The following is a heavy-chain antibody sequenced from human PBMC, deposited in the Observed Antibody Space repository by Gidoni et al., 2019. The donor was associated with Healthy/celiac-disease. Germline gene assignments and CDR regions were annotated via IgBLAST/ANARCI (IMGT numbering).Heavy chain of an antibody. D-gene: IGHD3-10*01. Sequence: QVQLVQSGAEVKKPGASVKVSCKVSGYTLTELSMHWVQQAPGKGLEWMGGFDPEDGETIDEQKCQCRVTMTEDTSTDTAYMELSSLRSEDTAVYYCATGSPPWITMVQGGRGYYYYYYGMDVWGQGTTVTVSS. CDR1: GYTLTELS. CDR2: FDPEDGET. CDR3: ATGSPPWITMVQGGRGYYYYYYGMDV. V-gene: IGHV1-24*01. J-gene: IGHJ6*02.